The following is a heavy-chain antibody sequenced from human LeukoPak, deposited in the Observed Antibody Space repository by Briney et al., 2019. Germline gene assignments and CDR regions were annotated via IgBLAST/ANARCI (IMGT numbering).Heavy chain of an antibody. V-gene: IGHV3-7*01. CDR3: ARTDSGSYYGPY. CDR2: INHNGNVN. Sequence: GGSLRLSCAASGFTFSSYWMNWARQAPGKGLEWVASINHNGNVNYYVDSVKGRFTISRDNAKNSLYLQMNSLRAEDTAVYYCARTDSGSYYGPYWGQGTLVTVSS. D-gene: IGHD1-26*01. J-gene: IGHJ4*02. CDR1: GFTFSSYW.